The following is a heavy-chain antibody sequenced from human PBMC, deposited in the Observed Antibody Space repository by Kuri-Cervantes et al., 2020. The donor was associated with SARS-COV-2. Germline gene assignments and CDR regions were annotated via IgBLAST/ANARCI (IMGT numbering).Heavy chain of an antibody. D-gene: IGHD3-22*01. CDR3: ANDYDSSGYYRSFDY. V-gene: IGHV3-11*01. Sequence: GGSLRLSCAASGFTFSDYYMSWIRQAPGKGLEWVSYISSSGSTIYYADSVKGRFTISRDNAKNSLYLQMNSLRAEDTAVYYCANDYDSSGYYRSFDYWGQGTMVTVSS. J-gene: IGHJ4*03. CDR1: GFTFSDYY. CDR2: ISSSGSTI.